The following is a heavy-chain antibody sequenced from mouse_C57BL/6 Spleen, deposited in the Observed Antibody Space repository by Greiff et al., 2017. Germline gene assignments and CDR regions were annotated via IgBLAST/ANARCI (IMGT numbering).Heavy chain of an antibody. CDR2: ISSGGAYI. Sequence: EVQRVESGEGLVKPGGSLKLSCAASGFTFSSYAMSWVRQTPEKRLEWVAYISSGGAYIYFADTVKGRFTISRDNARNTLYLQMSSLKSEDTAMYFCTRADAYFDCWGQGTTRTVTS. J-gene: IGHJ2*01. V-gene: IGHV5-9-1*02. CDR1: GFTFSSYA. CDR3: TRADAYFDC.